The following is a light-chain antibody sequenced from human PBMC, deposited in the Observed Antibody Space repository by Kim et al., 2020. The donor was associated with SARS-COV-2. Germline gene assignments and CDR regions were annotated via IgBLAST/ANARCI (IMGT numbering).Light chain of an antibody. J-gene: IGLJ1*01. CDR3: SSYAGSNNPPYV. CDR2: EVS. V-gene: IGLV2-8*01. Sequence: SVTVSCTGTSSDVDGYNYVSWYQPHPGKAPKLMIYEVSKRPSGVPDRFSGSKSGNTASLTVSGLQAEDEADYYCSSYAGSNNPPYVFGTGTKVTVL. CDR1: SSDVDGYNY.